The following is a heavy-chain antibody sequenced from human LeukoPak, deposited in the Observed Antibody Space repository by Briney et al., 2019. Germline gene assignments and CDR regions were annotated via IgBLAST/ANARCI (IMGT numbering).Heavy chain of an antibody. J-gene: IGHJ4*02. D-gene: IGHD5-12*01. CDR3: ARDSGGYEFDY. CDR1: GYTFTGYA. Sequence: ASVKVSCKASGYTFTGYAMHWVRQAPGQRLEWMGWINAGNGNTKYSQKFQGRVTITRDTSASTAYMELSSLRSEDTAVYYCARDSGGYEFDYWGQGTLVTVSS. V-gene: IGHV1-3*01. CDR2: INAGNGNT.